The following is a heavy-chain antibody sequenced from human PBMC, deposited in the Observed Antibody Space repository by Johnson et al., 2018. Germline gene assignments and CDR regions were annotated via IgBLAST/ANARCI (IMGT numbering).Heavy chain of an antibody. CDR2: IWFDASHE. D-gene: IGHD6-13*01. J-gene: IGHJ6*02. CDR1: GYTFRNHA. V-gene: IGHV3-33*01. CDR3: ARDGQQLAPYTRDV. Sequence: QVQLVQSGGGVVQPGGSLRLSCEASGYTFRNHAMHWVRQAPGKGLEWVAQIWFDASHEYYADSVNGRFSSSRDNSKNTVFLQMNSLRDVDTAVYYCARDGQQLAPYTRDVWGQGTTVTVSS.